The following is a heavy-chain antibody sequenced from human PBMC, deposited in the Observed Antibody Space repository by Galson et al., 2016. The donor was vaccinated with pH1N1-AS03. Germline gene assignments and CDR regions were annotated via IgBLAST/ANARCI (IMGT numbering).Heavy chain of an antibody. D-gene: IGHD6-19*01. CDR1: GYTFSAYA. Sequence: SVKVSCKASGYTFSAYAMHWVRQAPGQGLEWMGWLNSTSGNTEYSQKFQGRVTITRDTSASTASMELSSLRSEDTAVYYCAKVGIVISSGWYGRFDYWGQGTLGTVSS. J-gene: IGHJ4*02. CDR3: AKVGIVISSGWYGRFDY. V-gene: IGHV1-3*01. CDR2: LNSTSGNT.